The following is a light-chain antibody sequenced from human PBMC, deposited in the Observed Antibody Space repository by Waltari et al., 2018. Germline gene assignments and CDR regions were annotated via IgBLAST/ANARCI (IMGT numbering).Light chain of an antibody. V-gene: IGKV4-1*01. CDR1: QTVLYSDNNNY. CDR3: QQYFGTPVT. Sequence: DIVMTQSPDSLAVSLGEKATTSCKSSQTVLYSDNNNYLGWYQQKPGQPPKVLIKWASTREPGVPDRFVGSGSGTDFTLTINSLQAEDVAVYYCQQYFGTPVTFGQGTRLEIK. J-gene: IGKJ2*01. CDR2: WAS.